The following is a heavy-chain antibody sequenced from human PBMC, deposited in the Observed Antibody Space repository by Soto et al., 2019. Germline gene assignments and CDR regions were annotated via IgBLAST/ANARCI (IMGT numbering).Heavy chain of an antibody. CDR2: INHSGST. Sequence: QVQLQQWGAGLLKPSETLSLTCAVYGGSFSGYYWSGIRQPPGKGLEWIGEINHSGSTNYNPSLKSRVTISVDTSKNQFSLKLSSVTAADTAVYYCARGIPRLQYDPWGQGTLVTVSS. J-gene: IGHJ5*02. V-gene: IGHV4-34*01. CDR1: GGSFSGYY. CDR3: ARGIPRLQYDP. D-gene: IGHD4-4*01.